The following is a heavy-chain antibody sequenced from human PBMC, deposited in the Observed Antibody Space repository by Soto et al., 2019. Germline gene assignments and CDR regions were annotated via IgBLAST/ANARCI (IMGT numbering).Heavy chain of an antibody. V-gene: IGHV3-48*03. CDR2: ISSSGSTI. J-gene: IGHJ6*01. D-gene: IGHD6-13*01. CDR3: ARDQYSSSWYYYGMDV. CDR1: VFTFSSYE. Sequence: AGGSLRLSCAASVFTFSSYEMNWVRQSPGKGLEWVSYISSSGSTIYYADSVKGRFTISRDNAKNSLYLQMNSLRAEDTAVYYCARDQYSSSWYYYGMDVWGQGTTVTVSS.